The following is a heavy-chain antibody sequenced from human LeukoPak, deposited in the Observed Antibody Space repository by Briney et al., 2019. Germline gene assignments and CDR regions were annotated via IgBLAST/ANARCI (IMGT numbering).Heavy chain of an antibody. D-gene: IGHD3-16*01. CDR3: ARVRGGYYFDY. Sequence: PGGSLRLSCAASGFIFSSYWMTWVRQAPGKGLEWVANIKQHGNEKYYVDSVKGRFTISRDNAKNSLHLQMNSLRAEDTAVCYCARVRGGYYFDYWGQGTLVTVSS. V-gene: IGHV3-7*05. CDR2: IKQHGNEK. CDR1: GFIFSSYW. J-gene: IGHJ4*02.